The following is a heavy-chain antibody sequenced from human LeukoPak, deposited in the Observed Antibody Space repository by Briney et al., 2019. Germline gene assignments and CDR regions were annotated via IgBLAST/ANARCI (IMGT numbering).Heavy chain of an antibody. CDR3: ARGGADYLVDY. V-gene: IGHV3-13*01. CDR2: IGTDGDT. J-gene: IGHJ4*02. Sequence: GGSLRLSCAASGFTFSNYDMHWVRQPTGRGLEWVSAIGTDGDTYYPDSVKGRFTISREDAKNSLYLQMNSLRAGDTAVYYCARGGADYLVDYWGQGTLVTVSS. D-gene: IGHD2/OR15-2a*01. CDR1: GFTFSNYD.